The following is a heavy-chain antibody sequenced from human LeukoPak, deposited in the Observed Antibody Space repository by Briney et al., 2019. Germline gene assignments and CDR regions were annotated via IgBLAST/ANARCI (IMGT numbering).Heavy chain of an antibody. Sequence: GASVKVSCKASGYTFTSYYMHWVRQAPGQGLEWMGIINPSGGSTSYAQKFQGRVTMTRDTSTSTVYMELSSLRSEDTAVYYCARGTVLWFGRPNWFDPWGQGTLVTVSS. J-gene: IGHJ5*02. CDR3: ARGTVLWFGRPNWFDP. D-gene: IGHD3-10*01. CDR1: GYTFTSYY. CDR2: INPSGGST. V-gene: IGHV1-46*01.